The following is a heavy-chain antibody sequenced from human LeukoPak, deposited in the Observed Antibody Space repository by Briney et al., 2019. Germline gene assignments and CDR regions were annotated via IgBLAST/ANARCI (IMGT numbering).Heavy chain of an antibody. D-gene: IGHD3-10*01. Sequence: PGGSLRLSCSASGFTFTISAMHWVRQAPGKGLEYVSAISSNGGSTYYADSVKGRFTISRDNSKNTLYLQMSSLRIDDTAVYYCVKESGAYGSGSFCQGAFDYWGQGTLVTVSS. CDR3: VKESGAYGSGSFCQGAFDY. CDR2: ISSNGGST. V-gene: IGHV3-64D*06. CDR1: GFTFTISA. J-gene: IGHJ4*02.